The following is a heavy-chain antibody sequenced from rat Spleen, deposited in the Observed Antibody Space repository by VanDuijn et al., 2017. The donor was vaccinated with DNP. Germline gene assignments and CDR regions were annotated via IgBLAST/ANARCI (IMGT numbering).Heavy chain of an antibody. CDR3: AVQLGVFDY. D-gene: IGHD5-1*01. V-gene: IGHV3-3*01. CDR1: GYSITSNFR. J-gene: IGHJ2*01. CDR2: LNSAGST. Sequence: EVQLQESGPGLVKPSQSLSLTCSVTGYSITSNFRWSWIRKFPGNTLEWMGYLNSAGSTDYNPSLKSRISITRDTSKNQFFLQMNSVITEDTATYYCAVQLGVFDYWGQGVMVTVSS.